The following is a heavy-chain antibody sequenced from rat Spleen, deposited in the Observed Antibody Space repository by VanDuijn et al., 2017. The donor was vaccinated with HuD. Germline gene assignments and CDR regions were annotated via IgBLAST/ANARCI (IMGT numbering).Heavy chain of an antibody. V-gene: IGHV5S14*01. D-gene: IGHD1-3*01. CDR2: ISTGGGNT. J-gene: IGHJ1*01. Sequence: EVQLVESGGGLVQPGRSLKLSCAASGFTFSNYGMAWVRQTPTKGLEWVASISTGGGNTYYRDSVKGRITISRDNAKNTQYLQMDSLRSEDTATYYCARQTSLNYGSYGWYFDFWGPGTMVTVSS. CDR1: GFTFSNYG. CDR3: ARQTSLNYGSYGWYFDF.